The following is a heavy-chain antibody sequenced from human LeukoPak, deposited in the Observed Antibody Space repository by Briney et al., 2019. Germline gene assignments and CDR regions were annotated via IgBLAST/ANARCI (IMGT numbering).Heavy chain of an antibody. Sequence: SETLSLTCTVSGGSISSYYWSWIRQPPGKGLEWIGYIYYSGSTNYNPSLKSRVTISVDTSKNQFSLKLSSVTAADTAVYYCASSSLYYYDGSGYYYPLDYWGQGTLVTVSS. V-gene: IGHV4-59*01. D-gene: IGHD3-22*01. CDR1: GGSISSYY. CDR2: IYYSGST. J-gene: IGHJ4*02. CDR3: ASSSLYYYDGSGYYYPLDY.